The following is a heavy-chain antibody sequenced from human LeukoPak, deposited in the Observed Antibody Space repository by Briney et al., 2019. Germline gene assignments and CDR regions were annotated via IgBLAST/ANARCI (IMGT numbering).Heavy chain of an antibody. CDR1: GFTFSSYG. CDR3: AGEKGAYSSSPIPAY. V-gene: IGHV3-33*08. J-gene: IGHJ4*02. CDR2: IWYDGSNK. Sequence: GGSLRLSCSASGFTFSSYGMHWVRQAPGKGLEWVAIIWYDGSNKYYADSVKGRFAISRDNSKNTLYLQMNSLRAEDTAVYYCAGEKGAYSSSPIPAYWGQGTLVTVSS. D-gene: IGHD6-6*01.